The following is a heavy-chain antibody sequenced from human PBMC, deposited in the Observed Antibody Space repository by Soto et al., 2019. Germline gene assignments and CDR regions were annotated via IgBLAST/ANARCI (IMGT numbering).Heavy chain of an antibody. D-gene: IGHD2-2*01. Sequence: PGESLKISCKGSGYSFNSYWIGWVRQMPGKGLEWMGIIYPGDSDTRYSPSFQGQVTISADKSISTAYLQWSSLKASDTAMYYCARTWWDIVVVPAAMETFSHCFDPWGQGTLVTVSS. V-gene: IGHV5-51*01. CDR1: GYSFNSYW. CDR3: ARTWWDIVVVPAAMETFSHCFDP. CDR2: IYPGDSDT. J-gene: IGHJ5*02.